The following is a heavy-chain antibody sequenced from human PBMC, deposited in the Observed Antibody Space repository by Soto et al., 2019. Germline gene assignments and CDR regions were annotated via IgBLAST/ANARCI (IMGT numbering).Heavy chain of an antibody. CDR3: ATGADETNYYGSGTLIDY. V-gene: IGHV3-13*04. CDR2: IGTAGDT. Sequence: PGGSLRLSCAASGFTFSSYDMHWVRQATGKGLEWVSAIGTAGDTYYADSVKGRFTISRDNSKNTLYLQMNSLRAEDTAVYYCATGADETNYYGSGTLIDYWGQGTLVTVSS. J-gene: IGHJ4*02. D-gene: IGHD3-10*01. CDR1: GFTFSSYD.